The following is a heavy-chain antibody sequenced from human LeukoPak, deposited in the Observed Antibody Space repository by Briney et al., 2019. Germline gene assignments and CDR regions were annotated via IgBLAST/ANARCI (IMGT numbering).Heavy chain of an antibody. J-gene: IGHJ5*02. Sequence: TSETLSLTCTVSGGSISSYYWSWIRQPAGKGLEWIGRIYTSGSTNYNPSLESRVTMSVDTSKNQFSLKLSSVTAADTAVYYCASTTHSSSSWTNWFDPWGQGTLVTVSS. CDR1: GGSISSYY. D-gene: IGHD6-6*01. CDR3: ASTTHSSSSWTNWFDP. CDR2: IYTSGST. V-gene: IGHV4-4*07.